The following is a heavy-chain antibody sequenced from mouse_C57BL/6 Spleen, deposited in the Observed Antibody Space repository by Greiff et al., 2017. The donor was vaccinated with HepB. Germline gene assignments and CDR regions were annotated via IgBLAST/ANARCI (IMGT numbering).Heavy chain of an antibody. CDR2: IDPNSGGT. Sequence: QQSCKASGYTFTSYWMHWVKQRPGRGLEWIGRIDPNSGGTKYNEKFKSKATLTVDKPSSTAYMQLSSLTSEDSAVYYCARRYYGSSHFAYWGQGTLVTVSA. CDR3: ARRYYGSSHFAY. J-gene: IGHJ3*01. D-gene: IGHD1-1*01. CDR1: GYTFTSYW. V-gene: IGHV1-72*01.